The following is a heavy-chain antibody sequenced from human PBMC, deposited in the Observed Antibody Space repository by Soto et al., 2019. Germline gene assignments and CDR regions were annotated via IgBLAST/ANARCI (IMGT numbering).Heavy chain of an antibody. CDR2: IYHSGHT. CDR1: GDSITSGDNY. J-gene: IGHJ4*02. Sequence: SETLSLNCTVSGDSITSGDNYWSWIRQPPGKGLEWIGYIYHSGHTYYNPSLKSRLSISVDTSKNHFSLRLTSMTAADTAVYYCARTYWSGGGRRLFDSWGQGATVTVSS. D-gene: IGHD2-15*01. V-gene: IGHV4-30-4*01. CDR3: ARTYWSGGGRRLFDS.